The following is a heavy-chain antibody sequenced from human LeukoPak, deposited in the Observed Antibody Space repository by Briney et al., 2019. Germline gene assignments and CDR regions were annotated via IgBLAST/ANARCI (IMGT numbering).Heavy chain of an antibody. J-gene: IGHJ3*02. D-gene: IGHD6-19*01. CDR1: GFTFDDYA. CDR2: ISWNSGSI. V-gene: IGHV3-9*01. CDR3: ARQWLAPVDAFDI. Sequence: GGSLRLSCAASGFTFDDYAMHWVRQAQGKGLEWVSGISWNSGSIGYADSVKGRFTISRDNAKNSLYLQMNSLRAEDTALYYCARQWLAPVDAFDIWGQGTMVTVSS.